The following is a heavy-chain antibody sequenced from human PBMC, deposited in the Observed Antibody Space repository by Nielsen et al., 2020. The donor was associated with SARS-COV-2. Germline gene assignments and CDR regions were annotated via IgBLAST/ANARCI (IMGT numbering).Heavy chain of an antibody. CDR2: ISYDGSNK. V-gene: IGHV3-30-3*01. CDR3: ARDLQEKAYYYYYGMDV. J-gene: IGHJ6*02. Sequence: GESLKISCAASGFTFSSYAMHWVRQAPGKGLEWVAVISYDGSNKYYADSVKGRFTISRDNSKNTLYLQMNSLRAEDTAVYYCARDLQEKAYYYYYGMDVWGQGTTVTVSS. D-gene: IGHD5-24*01. CDR1: GFTFSSYA.